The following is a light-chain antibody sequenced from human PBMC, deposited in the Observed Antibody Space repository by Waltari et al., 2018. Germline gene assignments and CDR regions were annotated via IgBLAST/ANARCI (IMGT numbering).Light chain of an antibody. CDR2: ADD. J-gene: IGLJ2*01. Sequence: NFMLTQPHSVSESPGKTVTISCTRSSGSISTNYVQWYQQRPGSAPTALIFADDRRPSGVPVGFSGSIDRYSNSASLTISGLKTEDEADYYCQSYQSTSVIFGGGTKLTVL. CDR3: QSYQSTSVI. CDR1: SGSISTNY. V-gene: IGLV6-57*03.